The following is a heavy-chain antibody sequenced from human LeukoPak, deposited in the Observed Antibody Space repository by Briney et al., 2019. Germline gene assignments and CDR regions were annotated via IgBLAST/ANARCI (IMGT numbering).Heavy chain of an antibody. CDR1: GGSISSGGYY. D-gene: IGHD3-3*01. CDR3: ARDTYYDFWSGYQN. CDR2: IYYSGST. V-gene: IGHV4-31*03. J-gene: IGHJ4*02. Sequence: SETLSLTCTVSGGSISSGGYYWSWIRQHPGKGLEWIGYIYYSGSTYYNPSLKSRVTLSVDTSKNQFSLKLSSVTAADTAVYYCARDTYYDFWSGYQNWGQGTLVTVSS.